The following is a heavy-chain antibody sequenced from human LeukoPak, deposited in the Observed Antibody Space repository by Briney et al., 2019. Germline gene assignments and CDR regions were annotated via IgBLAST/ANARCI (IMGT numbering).Heavy chain of an antibody. CDR3: ARHEGSSRTNPFDY. D-gene: IGHD6-13*01. CDR1: GGSMSSSSYY. CDR2: IYYSGST. Sequence: SETLSLTCTVSGGSMSSSSYYWGWIRQPPGKGLEWIGSIYYSGSTYYNPSLKSRVTISVDTSKNQFSLKLSSVTAADTAVYYCARHEGSSRTNPFDYWGQGTPVTVSS. V-gene: IGHV4-39*01. J-gene: IGHJ4*02.